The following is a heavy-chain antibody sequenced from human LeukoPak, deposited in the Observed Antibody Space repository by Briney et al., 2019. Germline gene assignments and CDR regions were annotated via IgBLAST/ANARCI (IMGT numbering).Heavy chain of an antibody. CDR1: GGSFSGYH. J-gene: IGHJ4*02. CDR2: INDRGRT. Sequence: SETLSLTCAVHGGSFSGYHWKWIRQSPSKGLEWSGEINDRGRTNYNPSLESRVTLSVATSKKEFSLKLSAVTAADTAVYYCARDPTTVTSLPYYFDFWGQGTLVSVSS. D-gene: IGHD4-17*01. V-gene: IGHV4-34*01. CDR3: ARDPTTVTSLPYYFDF.